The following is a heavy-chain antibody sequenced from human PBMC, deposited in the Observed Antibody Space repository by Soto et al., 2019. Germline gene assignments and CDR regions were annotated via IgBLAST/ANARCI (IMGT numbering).Heavy chain of an antibody. V-gene: IGHV2-5*02. CDR2: IYWDDDK. Sequence: SGPTLVKPTQTLTLTCTFSGFSLSTSGVGVGWIRQPPGKALEWLALIYWDDDKRYSPSLKSRLTITKDTSKNQVVLTMTNMDPVDTATYYCAHRRGYSSSWYELEFDYWGQGTLVTVSS. D-gene: IGHD6-13*01. CDR3: AHRRGYSSSWYELEFDY. J-gene: IGHJ4*02. CDR1: GFSLSTSGVG.